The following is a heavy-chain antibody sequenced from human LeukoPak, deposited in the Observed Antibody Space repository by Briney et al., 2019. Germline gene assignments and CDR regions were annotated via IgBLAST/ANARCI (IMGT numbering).Heavy chain of an antibody. D-gene: IGHD3-22*01. Sequence: PGGSLRLSCAASGFTFSSYWMHWVRQAPGKGLVWVSRILSDGSSATYADSVKGRFTITRDNAENTLYLQMNSLRAEDTAVYYCARGLGGPDYWGQGTLSPSPQ. CDR3: ARGLGGPDY. CDR1: GFTFSSYW. V-gene: IGHV3-74*01. CDR2: ILSDGSSA. J-gene: IGHJ4*02.